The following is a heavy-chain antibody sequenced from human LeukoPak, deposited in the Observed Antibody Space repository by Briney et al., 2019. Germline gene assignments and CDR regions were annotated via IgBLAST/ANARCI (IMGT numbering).Heavy chain of an antibody. J-gene: IGHJ4*02. D-gene: IGHD3-10*01. CDR2: IIQDGGAT. V-gene: IGHV3-7*01. CDR3: ATSDFYHSGRGGVSPSDH. CDR1: GFIFSSYC. Sequence: GGSLRLSCAASGFIFSSYCMTWVRQAPGKGLEWVAEIIQDGGATYYVDSVKGQFTISRDNDKRSTYLQMNSLRAEDTAMYYCATSDFYHSGRGGVSPSDHWGQGTLVTVSS.